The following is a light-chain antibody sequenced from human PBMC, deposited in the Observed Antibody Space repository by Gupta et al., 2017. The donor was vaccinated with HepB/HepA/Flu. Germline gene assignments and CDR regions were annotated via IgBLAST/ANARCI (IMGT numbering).Light chain of an antibody. Sequence: QSGLTQSRSVSASPGQSVTISCTGTTSDIGLYDYISWYQQRPGEVPRLILYDVTKRPPGISDRFSGSKSGNAASLTISALQPDDEGDYFCCSYAGNNIHVFGSGTAVTVL. V-gene: IGLV2-11*01. J-gene: IGLJ1*01. CDR1: TSDIGLYDY. CDR3: CSYAGNNIHV. CDR2: DVT.